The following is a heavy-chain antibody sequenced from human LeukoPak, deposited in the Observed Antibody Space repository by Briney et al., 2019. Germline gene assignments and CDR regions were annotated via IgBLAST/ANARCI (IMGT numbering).Heavy chain of an antibody. CDR2: ISYDGSNK. CDR3: ARVGGPMVRGVIGWFDY. Sequence: GRSLRLSCAASGFTFSSYAMHWVRQAPGKGLEWVAVISYDGSNKYYADSVKGRFTISRDNSKNTLYLQMNSLRAEDTAVYYCARVGGPMVRGVIGWFDYWGQGTLVTVSS. D-gene: IGHD3-10*01. V-gene: IGHV3-30*04. CDR1: GFTFSSYA. J-gene: IGHJ4*02.